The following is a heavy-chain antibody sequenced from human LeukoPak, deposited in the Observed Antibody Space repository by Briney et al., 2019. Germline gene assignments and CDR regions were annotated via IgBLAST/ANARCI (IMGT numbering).Heavy chain of an antibody. CDR3: AKEVYYFDTSGLYSFAFDI. J-gene: IGHJ3*02. CDR2: ISGSGGNT. V-gene: IGHV3-23*01. CDR1: GFTFSSYA. Sequence: GGSLRLSCAASGFTFSSYAMSWVRQAPGKGLDWVSAISGSGGNTYYADSVKGRFTISRDNSKNTLYLQMNSLRVEDTAVYYCAKEVYYFDTSGLYSFAFDIWGQGTMVTVPS. D-gene: IGHD3-22*01.